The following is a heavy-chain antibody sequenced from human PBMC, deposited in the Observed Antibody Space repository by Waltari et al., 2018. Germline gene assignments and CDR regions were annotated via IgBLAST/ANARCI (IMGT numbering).Heavy chain of an antibody. D-gene: IGHD6-19*01. CDR1: GDPITRGPFY. CDR2: IFYTGTT. J-gene: IGHJ5*02. V-gene: IGHV4-31*03. CDR3: ARIAAGEQWLFTFDP. Sequence: QVQLQESGPGLVQPSQTLSLTCTLSGDPITRGPFYWRWLRHFPGKGLEWVGDIFYTGTTHYNPSLKSRLSMSVDTSKNQFSLRVNSVTAADTAVYYCARIAAGEQWLFTFDPWGHGTLVTVSS.